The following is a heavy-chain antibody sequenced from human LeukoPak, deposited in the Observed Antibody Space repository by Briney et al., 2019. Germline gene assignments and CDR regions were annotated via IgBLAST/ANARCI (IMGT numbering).Heavy chain of an antibody. CDR3: VKDHYDSSGYYYPHDAFDI. D-gene: IGHD3-22*01. CDR2: ISSNGGST. Sequence: GRSLRLSCAASGFTFSSYAMHWVRQAPGKGLEYVSAISSNGGSTYYADSVKGRFTISRDNSKNTLYLQMSSLRAEDTAVYYCVKDHYDSSGYYYPHDAFDIWGQGTMVTVSS. CDR1: GFTFSSYA. J-gene: IGHJ3*02. V-gene: IGHV3-64D*06.